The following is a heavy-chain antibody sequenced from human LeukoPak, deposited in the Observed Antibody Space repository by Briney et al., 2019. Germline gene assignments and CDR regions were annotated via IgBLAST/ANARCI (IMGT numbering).Heavy chain of an antibody. Sequence: KTGGSLRLSCAASGFTFSSYSMNWVRQAPGKGLEWVSSISSSSSYIYYADSVKGRFTISRDNAKNSLYLQMNSLRAEDTAVYYCARDLGYYDSSGYCDYWGQGTLVTVSS. CDR1: GFTFSSYS. V-gene: IGHV3-21*01. D-gene: IGHD3-22*01. CDR3: ARDLGYYDSSGYCDY. J-gene: IGHJ4*02. CDR2: ISSSSSYI.